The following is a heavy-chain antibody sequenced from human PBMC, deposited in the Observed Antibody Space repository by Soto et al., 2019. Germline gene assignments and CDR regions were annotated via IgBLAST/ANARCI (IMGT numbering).Heavy chain of an antibody. V-gene: IGHV4-30-4*01. CDR2: IYYSGSN. CDR3: ARDLEGYCSGGSCYSVAAFDI. D-gene: IGHD2-15*01. CDR1: GGSVSGGGCF. Sequence: KPSETLSLSCTVAGGSVSGGGCFWSWIRQPPGKGLECIGYIYYSGSNYYNPSLKSRVTISVDTSKNQFSLKLSSVTAADTAVYYCARDLEGYCSGGSCYSVAAFDIWGQGTMVTVSS. J-gene: IGHJ3*02.